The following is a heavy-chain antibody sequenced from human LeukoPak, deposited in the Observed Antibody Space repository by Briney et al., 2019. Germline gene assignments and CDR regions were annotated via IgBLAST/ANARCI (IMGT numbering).Heavy chain of an antibody. CDR1: GYTFTGYY. D-gene: IGHD5-24*01. CDR2: ISAYNGNT. J-gene: IGHJ4*02. CDR3: AREEMATIDY. V-gene: IGHV1-18*04. Sequence: ASVKVSCKASGYTFTGYYMHWVRQAPGQGLEWMGWISAYNGNTNYAQKLQGRVTMTTDTSTSTAYMELRSLRSDDTAVYYCAREEMATIDYWGQGTLVTVSS.